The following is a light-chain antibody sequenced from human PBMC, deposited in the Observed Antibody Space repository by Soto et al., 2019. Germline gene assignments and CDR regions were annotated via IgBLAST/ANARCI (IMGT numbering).Light chain of an antibody. V-gene: IGKV3-20*01. CDR3: QQYGNSPWT. CDR1: QTVDHAY. CDR2: GAS. Sequence: VLTQSPGTLSLSLGDRATLSCRASQTVDHAYVAWYQQRPGQAPSLLIYGASTRAADVSGRFSGSGSGTDFTLTISRLEPADSAVYYCQQYGNSPWTFGQGTKVEIK. J-gene: IGKJ1*01.